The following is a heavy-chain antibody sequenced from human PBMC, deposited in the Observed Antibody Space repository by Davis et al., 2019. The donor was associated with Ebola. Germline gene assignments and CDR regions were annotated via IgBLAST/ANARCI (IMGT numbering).Heavy chain of an antibody. J-gene: IGHJ6*02. Sequence: PGGSLRLSCAASGFIFSSYVMNWVRQAPGKGLEWVSYISSSSSTIYYADSVKGRFTISRDNAKNSLYLQMNSLRDEDTAVYYCARGPLYYDFWSGHKPYYYYYGMDVWGQGTTVTVSS. V-gene: IGHV3-48*02. D-gene: IGHD3-3*01. CDR3: ARGPLYYDFWSGHKPYYYYYGMDV. CDR2: ISSSSSTI. CDR1: GFIFSSYV.